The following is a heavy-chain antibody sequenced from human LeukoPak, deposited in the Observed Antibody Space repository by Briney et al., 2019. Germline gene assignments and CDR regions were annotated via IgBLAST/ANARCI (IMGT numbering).Heavy chain of an antibody. Sequence: PGGSLRLSCTASGFTFSNAWMSWVRQAPGKGPEWVGRIKSKTDAGTTDYAAPVKGRFTISRDDSKNTLYLQMNSLRTEDTAVYYCTTAVYSWYAGGEGTLVTVFS. CDR1: GFTFSNAW. D-gene: IGHD6-13*01. V-gene: IGHV3-15*01. CDR3: TTAVYSWYA. CDR2: IKSKTDAGTT. J-gene: IGHJ4*02.